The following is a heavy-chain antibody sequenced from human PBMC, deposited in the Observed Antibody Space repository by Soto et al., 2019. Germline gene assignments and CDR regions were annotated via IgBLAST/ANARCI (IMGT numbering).Heavy chain of an antibody. CDR2: INPNSGT. D-gene: IGHD6-25*01. V-gene: IGHV1-2*02. CDR3: ATRHTSGRDAFHI. J-gene: IGHJ3*02. CDR1: GYIFTGYY. Sequence: QVQLVQSGAEVKKPGASVKVSCKASGYIFTGYYIHWVRQAPGQGLEWMGWINPNSGTNYAQNFQGRVIMTRDTSISTAYMELSGLRFDDTAVDYCATRHTSGRDAFHIWGQGTMVTVSS.